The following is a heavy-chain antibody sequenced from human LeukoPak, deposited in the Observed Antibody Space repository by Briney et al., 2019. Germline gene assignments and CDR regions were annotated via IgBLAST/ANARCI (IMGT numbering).Heavy chain of an antibody. J-gene: IGHJ4*02. V-gene: IGHV4-59*08. Sequence: PSETLSLTCTVSGGPISSDYWSWIRQPPGKGLEWIGYFYYSGSTNYNPSLKSRVTIFVDTSKNQFSLRLSSVSAADTAVYYCARARGSPSAVDYWGQGTLVTVSS. D-gene: IGHD3-10*01. CDR3: ARARGSPSAVDY. CDR1: GGPISSDY. CDR2: FYYSGST.